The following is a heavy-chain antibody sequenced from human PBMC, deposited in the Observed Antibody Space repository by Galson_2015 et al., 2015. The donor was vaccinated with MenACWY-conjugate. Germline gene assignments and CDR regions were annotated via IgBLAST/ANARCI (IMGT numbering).Heavy chain of an antibody. V-gene: IGHV1-24*01. Sequence: SVKVSCKVSGYTLTDLSMYWVRQAPGKGLEWMGGFNPGDGKTIYAQRFQGRVTMTEDTSTDTAYMELSSLRSEDTAVYYCAADRRRVRRGWLPYWGQGTLVTVSS. CDR1: GYTLTDLS. CDR2: FNPGDGKT. J-gene: IGHJ4*02. CDR3: AADRRRVRRGWLPY. D-gene: IGHD5-18*01.